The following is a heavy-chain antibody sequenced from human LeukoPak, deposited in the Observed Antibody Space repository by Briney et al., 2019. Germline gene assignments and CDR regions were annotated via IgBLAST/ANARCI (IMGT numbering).Heavy chain of an antibody. CDR3: ASQSPRSYYYYGMDV. Sequence: SETLSLTCTVSGGSISSYYWSWIRQPPGKGLEWIAYIYYSGSTNYNPSLKSRVTISVDTSKNQFSLKLSSVTAADTAVYYCASQSPRSYYYYGMDVWGQGTTATVSS. CDR1: GGSISSYY. J-gene: IGHJ6*02. CDR2: IYYSGST. V-gene: IGHV4-59*08.